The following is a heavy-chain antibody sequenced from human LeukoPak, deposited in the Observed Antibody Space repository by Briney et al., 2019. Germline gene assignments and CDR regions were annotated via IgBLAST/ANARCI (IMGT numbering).Heavy chain of an antibody. D-gene: IGHD3-16*01. CDR3: ARDKDVWGSYAHY. V-gene: IGHV1-2*06. J-gene: IGHJ4*02. Sequence: ASVKVSCKASGYTFTGYYMHWVRQAPGQGLEWMGRINPNCGGTNYAQKFQGRVTMTRDTSISTAYMELSRLRSDDTAVYYCARDKDVWGSYAHYWGQGTLVTVSS. CDR1: GYTFTGYY. CDR2: INPNCGGT.